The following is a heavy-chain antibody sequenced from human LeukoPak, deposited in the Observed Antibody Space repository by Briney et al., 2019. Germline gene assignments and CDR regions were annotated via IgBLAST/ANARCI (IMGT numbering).Heavy chain of an antibody. J-gene: IGHJ4*02. CDR3: AKGLGVAVAGTHYFDY. CDR2: IWYDGSNK. Sequence: PVRSLRLSCAASGFTFSSYGMHWVRQAPGKGLEWVAVIWYDGSNKYYADSVKGRFTISRDNSKNTLYLQMNSLRAEDTAVYYCAKGLGVAVAGTHYFDYWGQGTLVTVSS. V-gene: IGHV3-33*06. CDR1: GFTFSSYG. D-gene: IGHD6-19*01.